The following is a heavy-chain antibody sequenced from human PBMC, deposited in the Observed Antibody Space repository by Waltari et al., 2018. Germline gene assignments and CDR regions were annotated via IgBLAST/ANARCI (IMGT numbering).Heavy chain of an antibody. Sequence: EVQLVESGGGLVQPGGSLRLSCAASGFTFSSYSMNWVRQAPGKGLEWVSYISSSSSTIYYADSVKGRFTISRDNAKNSLYLQMNSLRAEDTAVYYCARSKALGDYWGQGTLVTVSS. CDR2: ISSSSSTI. V-gene: IGHV3-48*01. CDR1: GFTFSSYS. CDR3: ARSKALGDY. J-gene: IGHJ4*02.